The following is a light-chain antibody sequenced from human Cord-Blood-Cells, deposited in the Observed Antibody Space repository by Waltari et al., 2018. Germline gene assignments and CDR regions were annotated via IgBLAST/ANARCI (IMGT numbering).Light chain of an antibody. CDR2: GAS. V-gene: IGKV3-15*01. J-gene: IGKJ2*01. CDR1: QSVSSN. CDR3: QQYNNWPYT. Sequence: EIVMTQSPATLSVSPGERATLSCRASQSVSSNLAWYQQKPGQAPRLLIYGASTRATGIPARFSGSVSGSEFTLTISSLQSKDFAVYYCQQYNNWPYTFGQGTKLEIK.